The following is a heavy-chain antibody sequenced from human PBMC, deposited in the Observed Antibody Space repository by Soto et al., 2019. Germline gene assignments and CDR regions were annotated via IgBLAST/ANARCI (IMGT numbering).Heavy chain of an antibody. Sequence: GASVKVSCKSSGYTFTSYYMHWARQAPGQGLEWMGIINPSGGSTSYAQKFQGRVTMTRDTSTSTVYMELSSLRSEDTAVYYCARDDGIAAAEYYFDYWGQGTLVTAPQ. V-gene: IGHV1-46*01. CDR2: INPSGGST. D-gene: IGHD6-13*01. CDR3: ARDDGIAAAEYYFDY. CDR1: GYTFTSYY. J-gene: IGHJ4*02.